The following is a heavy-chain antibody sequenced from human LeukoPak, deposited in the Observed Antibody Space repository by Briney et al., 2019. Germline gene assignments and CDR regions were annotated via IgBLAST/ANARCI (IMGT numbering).Heavy chain of an antibody. V-gene: IGHV3-48*04. CDR2: ISSSSNTI. CDR1: GFTFSTYS. J-gene: IGHJ3*02. Sequence: GGSLRLSRAASGFTFSTYSMYWVRQAPGKGLEWVSYISSSSNTIYYADSVKGRFTISRDNAKNSLYLQMNSLRAEDTAVYYCARTDAFDISGQGTMVTVSS. CDR3: ARTDAFDI.